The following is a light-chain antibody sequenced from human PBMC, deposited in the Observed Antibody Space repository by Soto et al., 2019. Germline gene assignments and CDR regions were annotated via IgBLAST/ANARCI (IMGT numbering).Light chain of an antibody. Sequence: QSALTQPPSVSGSPGQSVTISCTGISSDIGSYNRVSWYQQPPGTAPKLMIYEVNNRPSGVPDRFSGSTSGNTASLTISGLQVEDGADYYCSLYTSISPYVFGTGTNLTAL. CDR1: SSDIGSYNR. J-gene: IGLJ1*01. CDR3: SLYTSISPYV. V-gene: IGLV2-18*01. CDR2: EVN.